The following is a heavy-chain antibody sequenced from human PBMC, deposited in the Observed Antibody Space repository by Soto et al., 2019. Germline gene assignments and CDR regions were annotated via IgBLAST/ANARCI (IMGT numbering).Heavy chain of an antibody. V-gene: IGHV3-21*01. CDR3: ARFSPGGWFSDY. CDR1: GFTFSSYY. Sequence: GGSLRLSCAASGFTFSSYYMNWVRQAPGKGLEWVASISTSSSYIYYGDSVKGRFTISRDNAKNSLSLQMNSLRAEDTAGYYCARFSPGGWFSDYWGQGTLVTVSS. CDR2: ISTSSSYI. J-gene: IGHJ4*02. D-gene: IGHD6-19*01.